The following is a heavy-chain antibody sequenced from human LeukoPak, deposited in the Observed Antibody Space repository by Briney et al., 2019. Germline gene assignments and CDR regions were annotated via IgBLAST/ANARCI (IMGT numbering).Heavy chain of an antibody. D-gene: IGHD6-13*01. CDR3: ARADSSSWYGLVGV. V-gene: IGHV3-21*04. CDR1: GFTVSSYG. Sequence: GGSLRLSCAASGFTVSSYGMNWVRQPPGKGLEWVSSITSISSSINYADSVKGRFTISRDNAKNSLYLQMNSLRAEDTAVYYCARADSSSWYGLVGVWGKGTTVTISS. CDR2: ITSISSSI. J-gene: IGHJ6*04.